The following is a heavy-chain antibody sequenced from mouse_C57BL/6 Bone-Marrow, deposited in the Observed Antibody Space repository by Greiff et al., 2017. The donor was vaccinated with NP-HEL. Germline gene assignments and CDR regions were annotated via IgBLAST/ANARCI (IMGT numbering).Heavy chain of an antibody. J-gene: IGHJ1*03. D-gene: IGHD2-2*01. V-gene: IGHV5-17*01. Sequence: EVQLVESGGGLVKPGGSLKLSCAASGFTFSDYGMHWVRQAPEKGLEWVAYISSGSSTIDYADTVKGRFTISRDNAKNTLFLQMTSLRSEDTAMYYCAKGYYGYFDVWGTGTTVTVAS. CDR2: ISSGSSTI. CDR1: GFTFSDYG. CDR3: AKGYYGYFDV.